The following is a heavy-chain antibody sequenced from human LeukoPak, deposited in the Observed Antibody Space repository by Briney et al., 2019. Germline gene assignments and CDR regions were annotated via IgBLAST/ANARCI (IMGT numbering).Heavy chain of an antibody. J-gene: IGHJ4*01. Sequence: PGGSLRLSCAASGFTFSSYGMHWVRQAPGKGLEWVAFIRYDGSNKYYADSVKGRFTISRDNSKNTLYLQVNSLRAEDTAVYYCAKDREEQRLADYWGQGTLVTVSS. CDR3: AKDREEQRLADY. CDR1: GFTFSSYG. CDR2: IRYDGSNK. V-gene: IGHV3-30*02. D-gene: IGHD6-25*01.